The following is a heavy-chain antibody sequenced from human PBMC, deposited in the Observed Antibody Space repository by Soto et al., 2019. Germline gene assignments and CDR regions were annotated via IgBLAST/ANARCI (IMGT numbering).Heavy chain of an antibody. CDR2: ISAYNGNT. D-gene: IGHD2-21*01. CDR3: AIMMGYCGRDCYSDFDY. Sequence: QVQLVQSGAEVKKPGASVKVSCKASGYTFTSYGISWVRQAPGQGLEWMGWISAYNGNTNYAQKLQGRVTMTTDTSTSTAYMELRSLRSDDTAGYYCAIMMGYCGRDCYSDFDYWGQGTLVTVSS. CDR1: GYTFTSYG. V-gene: IGHV1-18*01. J-gene: IGHJ4*02.